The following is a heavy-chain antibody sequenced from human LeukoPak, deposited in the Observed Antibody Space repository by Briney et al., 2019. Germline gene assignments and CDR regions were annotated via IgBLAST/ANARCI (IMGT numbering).Heavy chain of an antibody. J-gene: IGHJ3*02. V-gene: IGHV4-4*09. CDR1: GSISGYY. Sequence: SETLSLTCTVSGSISGYYWSWIRQPPGKGLEWIGYIYTSGSTNYNPSLESRVTITVDTSKNQFSLDLSSVTAADTAVYYCARQKCTSTSCLTKNAFDIWGQGTMVTVSS. CDR3: ARQKCTSTSCLTKNAFDI. CDR2: IYTSGST. D-gene: IGHD2-2*01.